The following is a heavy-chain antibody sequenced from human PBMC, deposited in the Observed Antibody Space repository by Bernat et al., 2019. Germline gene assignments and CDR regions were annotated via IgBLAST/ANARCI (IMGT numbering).Heavy chain of an antibody. V-gene: IGHV4-39*01. Sequence: QLQLQESGPGLVKPSETLSLTCTVSGASISSSSYYWGWVRQPPGEGLEWIGSFSYGGSTYYNPSLTSRVTISVDTSKNQFSLKLTSVTGANTAVYFCAVITWQVGYWGQGTLVTVSS. CDR2: FSYGGST. CDR3: AVITWQVGY. D-gene: IGHD3-16*01. CDR1: GASISSSSYY. J-gene: IGHJ4*02.